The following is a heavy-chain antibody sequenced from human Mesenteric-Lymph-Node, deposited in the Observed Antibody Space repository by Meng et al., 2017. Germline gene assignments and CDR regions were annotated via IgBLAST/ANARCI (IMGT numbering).Heavy chain of an antibody. V-gene: IGHV4-4*07. Sequence: SETLSLTCTVSGGSISNYYWTWIRQPAGKGLEWLGRVYTSGTTNYNPSLESRVTMSLDTSKNQLSLNLRSLTAADTAVYYCARHYGSGTYPIDYWGQGNLVTVAS. CDR1: GGSISNYY. CDR3: ARHYGSGTYPIDY. J-gene: IGHJ4*02. D-gene: IGHD3-10*01. CDR2: VYTSGTT.